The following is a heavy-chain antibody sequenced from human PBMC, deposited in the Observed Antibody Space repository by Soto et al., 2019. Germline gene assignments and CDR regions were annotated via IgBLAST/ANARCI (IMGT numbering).Heavy chain of an antibody. J-gene: IGHJ6*02. D-gene: IGHD5-18*01. V-gene: IGHV3-30*18. Sequence: QVQLVESGGGVVQPGRSLRLSCAASGFTFSHYGIHWVRQAPGKGLEWVAVISHDGSNKYYVDSVKGRFTISRDNSKNTLHLQMNSLRAEDTAVYYCVKDRGYNYGPPLRYYYGMDFWGQGTTVTVSS. CDR2: ISHDGSNK. CDR3: VKDRGYNYGPPLRYYYGMDF. CDR1: GFTFSHYG.